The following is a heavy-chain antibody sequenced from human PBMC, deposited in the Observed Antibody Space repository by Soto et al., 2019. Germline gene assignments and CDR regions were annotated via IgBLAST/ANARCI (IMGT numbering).Heavy chain of an antibody. CDR1: GFSLTIPRLG. CDR2: IFWEDDK. Sequence: QVTLKESGPVLVKPTETLTLTCTGSGFSLTIPRLGVSWVRQPPGKALEWLAHIFWEDDKSSSTSLQSRLTISQDPSTSQVVLSMTHMGPADTATYYCARMPGKWFSDYYSFGMDVWGQGTTVTVSS. V-gene: IGHV2-26*01. D-gene: IGHD1-1*01. CDR3: ARMPGKWFSDYYSFGMDV. J-gene: IGHJ6*02.